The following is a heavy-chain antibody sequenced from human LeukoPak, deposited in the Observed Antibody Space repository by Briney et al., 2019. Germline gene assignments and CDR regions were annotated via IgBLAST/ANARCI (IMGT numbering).Heavy chain of an antibody. CDR2: INWNGGST. Sequence: GGSLRLSCAASGFTFDDYGMSWIRQVSGKGLELVSGINWNGGSTGYADSVKGRFTISRDNAKNSLYLQMNSLIAEDTALYYCARWASKGGMDVWGKGTTVTVSS. CDR1: GFTFDDYG. D-gene: IGHD3-16*01. J-gene: IGHJ6*04. V-gene: IGHV3-20*04. CDR3: ARWASKGGMDV.